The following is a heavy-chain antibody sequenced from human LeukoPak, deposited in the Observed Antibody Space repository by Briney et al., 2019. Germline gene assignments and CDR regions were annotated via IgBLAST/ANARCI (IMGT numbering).Heavy chain of an antibody. D-gene: IGHD6-19*01. CDR1: GGSISSYY. CDR2: IYYSGST. Sequence: SETLSLTCTVSGGSISSYYWSWIRQPPGKGLEWIGYIYYSGSTNYNPSLKSRVTISVDTSKNQFSLKLSSVTAADTAVYYCARSYIAVADDAFDIWGQGTMVTVSS. V-gene: IGHV4-59*01. CDR3: ARSYIAVADDAFDI. J-gene: IGHJ3*02.